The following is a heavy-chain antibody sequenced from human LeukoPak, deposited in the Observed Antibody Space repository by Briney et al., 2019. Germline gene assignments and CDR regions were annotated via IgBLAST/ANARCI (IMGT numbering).Heavy chain of an antibody. Sequence: PGGSLRLSCAASGFTFSSYSMNWVRQAPGKGLEWVSSISSSSYIYYADSVKGRFTISRDNAKNSLYLQMNSLRAEDTAVYYCATEEQQLELDYWGQGTLVTVSS. CDR2: ISSSSYI. V-gene: IGHV3-21*01. CDR3: ATEEQQLELDY. CDR1: GFTFSSYS. J-gene: IGHJ4*02. D-gene: IGHD6-13*01.